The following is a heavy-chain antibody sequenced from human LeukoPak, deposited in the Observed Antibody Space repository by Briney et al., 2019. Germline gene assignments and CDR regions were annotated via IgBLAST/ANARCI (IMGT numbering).Heavy chain of an antibody. CDR2: INWNGGII. Sequence: GGSLRLSCAASGFSFDDHGMSWVRQGPGKGLEWVSSINWNGGIIGYADSVKGRFTISRDNAKNSLCLQMNSLRTEDTAFYYCARIGGYGIPAYWGQGTLVTVSP. J-gene: IGHJ4*02. CDR1: GFSFDDHG. D-gene: IGHD5-12*01. V-gene: IGHV3-20*04. CDR3: ARIGGYGIPAY.